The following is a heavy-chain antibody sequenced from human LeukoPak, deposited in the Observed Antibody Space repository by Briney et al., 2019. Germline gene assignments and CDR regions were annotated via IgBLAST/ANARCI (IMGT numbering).Heavy chain of an antibody. CDR1: GFTVDSNY. CDR3: ARGDDSGYYGYFDY. D-gene: IGHD3-22*01. J-gene: IGHJ4*02. V-gene: IGHV3-53*01. Sequence: QSGGSLRLSCAASGFTVDSNYLSWVRQAPGKGLEWVSTIYTGGNTHYAASVKGRFTISRDFSKNTVFLHMNSLRAEDTAMYYCARGDDSGYYGYFDYWGQGALVTVSS. CDR2: IYTGGNT.